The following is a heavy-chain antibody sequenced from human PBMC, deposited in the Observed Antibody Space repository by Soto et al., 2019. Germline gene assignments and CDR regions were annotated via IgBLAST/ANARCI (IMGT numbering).Heavy chain of an antibody. CDR1: GYTFTSYG. D-gene: IGHD4-4*01. J-gene: IGHJ6*03. CDR2: ISAYNGNT. V-gene: IGHV1-18*01. CDR3: ARVSSNYVSGGRHYYYYYYMDV. Sequence: ASVKVSCKASGYTFTSYGISWVRQAPGQGLEWMGWISAYNGNTNYAQKLQGRVTMTTDTSTSTAYMELRSLRSDDTAVYYCARVSSNYVSGGRHYYYYYYMDVWGKGTTVTVSS.